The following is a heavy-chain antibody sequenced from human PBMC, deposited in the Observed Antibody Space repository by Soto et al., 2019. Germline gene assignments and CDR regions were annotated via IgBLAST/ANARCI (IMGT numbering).Heavy chain of an antibody. V-gene: IGHV2-5*02. D-gene: IGHD5-12*01. CDR3: AHRSRGYDYYFDQ. Sequence: QITLKESGPALVRPTQTLTLTCSFSGFSLTTRGVAVGWIRQPPGKALEWLALIFWDYDKWYSPSLRSRLTITEDTSKNQVVITMTNMDPVDTATYYCAHRSRGYDYYFDQWGQGTLVTVSS. CDR1: GFSLTTRGVA. J-gene: IGHJ4*02. CDR2: IFWDYDK.